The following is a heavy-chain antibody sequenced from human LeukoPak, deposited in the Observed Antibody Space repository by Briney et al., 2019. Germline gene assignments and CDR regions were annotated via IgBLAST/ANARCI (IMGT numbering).Heavy chain of an antibody. V-gene: IGHV3-53*01. CDR3: AKGAAAGQFDY. CDR2: IYSGGST. CDR1: GFTVSSNY. J-gene: IGHJ4*02. Sequence: GGSLKLSCAASGFTVSSNYMSWVRQAPGKGLEWVSVIYSGGSTYYADSVKGRFTISRDNSKNTLYLQMNSLRAEDTAVYYCAKGAAAGQFDYWGQGTLVTDSS. D-gene: IGHD6-13*01.